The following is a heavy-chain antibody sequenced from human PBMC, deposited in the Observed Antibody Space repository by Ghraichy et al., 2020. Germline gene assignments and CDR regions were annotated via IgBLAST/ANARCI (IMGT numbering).Heavy chain of an antibody. CDR2: IDWDDDK. Sequence: SGPTLVKPTQTLTLTCTFSGFSLDTTGMCVTWIRQPPGKALEWLALIDWDDDKFYSTSLETRLTISMDTSKDQVVLTMTNMDPEDTATYFCARTTTVAGTFRAFDVWGPGTLVTVSS. D-gene: IGHD6-19*01. CDR1: GFSLDTTGMC. J-gene: IGHJ3*01. CDR3: ARTTTVAGTFRAFDV. V-gene: IGHV2-70*12.